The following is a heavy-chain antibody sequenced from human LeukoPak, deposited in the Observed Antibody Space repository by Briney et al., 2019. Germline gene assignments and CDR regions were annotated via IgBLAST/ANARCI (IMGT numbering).Heavy chain of an antibody. CDR1: GGSISNSSSY. J-gene: IGHJ4*02. CDR3: ARAFANYYDSSTFAELDY. V-gene: IGHV4-39*01. D-gene: IGHD3-22*01. CDR2: IYYSGST. Sequence: SETLSLTCTVSGGSISNSSSYWGWIRQPPGKGLEWIGSIYYSGSTYYNPSLKSRVTISVDTSKNQFSLKLSSVTAADTAVYYCARAFANYYDSSTFAELDYWGQGTLVTVSS.